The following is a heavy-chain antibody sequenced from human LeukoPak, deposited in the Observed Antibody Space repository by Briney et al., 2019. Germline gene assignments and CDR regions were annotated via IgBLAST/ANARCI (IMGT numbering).Heavy chain of an antibody. Sequence: ETLSLTCAVYGGSFSGYSWSWVRQAPGKGLEWVSVIYSGGSTYYADSVKGRFTISRDNSKNTLYLQMNSLRAEDTAVYYCAKERLKSLSGSYGIFDYWGQGTLVTVSS. J-gene: IGHJ4*02. CDR1: GGSFSGYS. CDR3: AKERLKSLSGSYGIFDY. D-gene: IGHD1-26*01. V-gene: IGHV3-53*05. CDR2: IYSGGST.